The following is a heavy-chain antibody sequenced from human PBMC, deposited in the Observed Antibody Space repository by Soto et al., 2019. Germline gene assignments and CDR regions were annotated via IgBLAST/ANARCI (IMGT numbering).Heavy chain of an antibody. J-gene: IGHJ4*02. V-gene: IGHV3-33*01. D-gene: IGHD2-2*01. CDR3: ARVYCSTTTCHVQAFDS. CDR1: GFTFSSYG. Sequence: QVQLVESGGGVVQPGRSLRLSCAASGFTFSSYGMHWVRQAPGKGLEWVAVIWYDGSNKYYADSVKGRFTISRDNSKSTLYLQMNSLRAEDTAVYYCARVYCSTTTCHVQAFDSWGQGTLVTVSS. CDR2: IWYDGSNK.